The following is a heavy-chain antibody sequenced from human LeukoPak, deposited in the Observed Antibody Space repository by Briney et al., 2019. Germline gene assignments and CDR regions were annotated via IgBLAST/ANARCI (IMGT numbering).Heavy chain of an antibody. V-gene: IGHV4-39*07. CDR1: GGSISSSSYY. D-gene: IGHD3-10*01. J-gene: IGHJ4*02. CDR3: ARGPYYYGSGSYYILTYFDY. Sequence: NSSETLSLTCTVSGGSISSSSYYWGWIRQPPGKGLEWIGSIYYSGSTYYNPSLKSRVTISVDTSKNQFSLKLSSVTAADTAVYYCARGPYYYGSGSYYILTYFDYWGQGTLVTVSS. CDR2: IYYSGST.